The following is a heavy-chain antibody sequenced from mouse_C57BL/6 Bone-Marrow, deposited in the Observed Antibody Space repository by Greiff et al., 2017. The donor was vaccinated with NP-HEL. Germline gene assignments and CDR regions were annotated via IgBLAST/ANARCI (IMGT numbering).Heavy chain of an antibody. CDR2: IDPSDSYT. J-gene: IGHJ1*03. D-gene: IGHD2-4*01. CDR1: GYTFTSYW. CDR3: ARRYYDSSNWYCDV. Sequence: QVQLQQPGAELVMPGASVKLSCKASGYTFTSYWMHWVKQRPGQGLEWIGEIDPSDSYTNYNQKFKGKSTLTVDKSSSTAYMQLSSLTSEDSAVYYCARRYYDSSNWYCDVWGRGTTVTVTA. V-gene: IGHV1-69*01.